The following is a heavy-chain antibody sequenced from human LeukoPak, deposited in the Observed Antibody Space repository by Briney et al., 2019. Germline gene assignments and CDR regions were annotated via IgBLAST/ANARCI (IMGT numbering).Heavy chain of an antibody. D-gene: IGHD6-19*01. V-gene: IGHV4-34*01. CDR2: INHSGST. Sequence: PSETLSLTWAVYGGSFSGYYWSWIRQPPGKGLEWIGEINHSGSTNYNPSLKSRVTISVDTSKNQFSLKLSSVTAADTAVYYCASGAVAGTVDYWGQGTLVTVSS. CDR1: GGSFSGYY. CDR3: ASGAVAGTVDY. J-gene: IGHJ4*02.